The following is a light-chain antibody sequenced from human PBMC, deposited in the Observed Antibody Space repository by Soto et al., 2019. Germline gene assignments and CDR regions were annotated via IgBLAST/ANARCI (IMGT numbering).Light chain of an antibody. CDR1: QSISSY. CDR2: AAS. J-gene: IGKJ5*01. CDR3: QQSSSTLSGIT. Sequence: DIQMTQSPSSLSASVGDRVTITCRASQSISSYLNWYQQKPGKAPKHLIYAASSLQSGVPSRFSGSGSGTDFTLTISNLQPEDFATYYCQQSSSTLSGITFGQGTRLEIK. V-gene: IGKV1-39*01.